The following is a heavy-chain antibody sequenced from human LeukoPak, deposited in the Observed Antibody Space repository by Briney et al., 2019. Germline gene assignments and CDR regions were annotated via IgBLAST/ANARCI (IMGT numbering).Heavy chain of an antibody. CDR3: ARDRIQSFDY. J-gene: IGHJ4*02. D-gene: IGHD4-11*01. CDR2: ISSSGSTI. CDR1: GFTFSSYE. Sequence: GGSLRLSCAASGFTFSSYEMHWVRQAPGKGLEWVSYISSSGSTIYYADSVKGRFTISRDNAKNSLYLQMNSLRAEDTAVYYCARDRIQSFDYWGQGTLVTVSS. V-gene: IGHV3-48*03.